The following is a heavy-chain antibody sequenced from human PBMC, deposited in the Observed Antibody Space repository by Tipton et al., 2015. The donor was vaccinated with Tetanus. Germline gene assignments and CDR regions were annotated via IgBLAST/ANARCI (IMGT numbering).Heavy chain of an antibody. CDR3: ARDFRERSGTYFSYYYTMDV. Sequence: LRLSCTVSGGSLSTFYWNWIRQPAGKGLEWIGRIYSRGSTNYNPSLKSQVTMSIDTSKNQFSLELTSGTAPDTAVYYCARDFRERSGTYFSYYYTMDVWGQGTTVTVSS. D-gene: IGHD1-26*01. V-gene: IGHV4-4*07. CDR1: GGSLSTFY. J-gene: IGHJ6*02. CDR2: IYSRGST.